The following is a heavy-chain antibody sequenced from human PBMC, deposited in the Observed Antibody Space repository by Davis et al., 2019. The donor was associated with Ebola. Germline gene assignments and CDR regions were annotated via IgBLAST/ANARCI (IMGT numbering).Heavy chain of an antibody. CDR3: ARDGYCSGGSCYFLDY. J-gene: IGHJ4*02. Sequence: AASVKVSCKASGYTFTSYGISWVRQAPGQGLEWMGWINPNSGGTNYAQKFQGWVTMTRDTSISTAYMELSRLRSDDTAVYYCARDGYCSGGSCYFLDYWGQGTLVTVSS. CDR1: GYTFTSYG. CDR2: INPNSGGT. D-gene: IGHD2-15*01. V-gene: IGHV1-2*04.